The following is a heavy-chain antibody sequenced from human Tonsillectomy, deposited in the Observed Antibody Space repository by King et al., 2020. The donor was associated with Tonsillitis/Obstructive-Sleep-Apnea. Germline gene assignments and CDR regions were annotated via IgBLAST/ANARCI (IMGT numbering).Heavy chain of an antibody. CDR2: IDPSDSYT. CDR1: GYNFTNFW. Sequence: GQLVQSGAEVKEAGESLRISCKISGYNFTNFWISWVRQMPGKGLEWMGRIDPSDSYTNYNASFQSHVTISVDNSISTAYLQFSSLKASDTAMYYCARENPYSTRPWGQGTMVTVSS. V-gene: IGHV5-10-1*01. CDR3: ARENPYSTRP. J-gene: IGHJ4*02. D-gene: IGHD2-2*01.